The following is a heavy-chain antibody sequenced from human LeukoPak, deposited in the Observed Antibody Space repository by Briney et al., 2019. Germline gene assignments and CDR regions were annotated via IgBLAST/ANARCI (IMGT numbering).Heavy chain of an antibody. Sequence: SETLSLTCAVYGGSFSGYYWSWIRQPPGKGLEWIGEINHSGSTNYNPSLKSRVTISVDTSKNQFSLKLSSVTAADTAVYYCAREYYDFWSGPYYGMDVWGQGTTVTVSS. J-gene: IGHJ6*02. CDR3: AREYYDFWSGPYYGMDV. D-gene: IGHD3-3*01. CDR1: GGSFSGYY. V-gene: IGHV4-34*01. CDR2: INHSGST.